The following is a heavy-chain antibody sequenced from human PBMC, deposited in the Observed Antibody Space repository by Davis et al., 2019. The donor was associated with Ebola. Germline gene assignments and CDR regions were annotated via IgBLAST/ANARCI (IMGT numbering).Heavy chain of an antibody. J-gene: IGHJ3*02. D-gene: IGHD3-22*01. CDR3: AHRPYYYDSSGYYYEGHAFDI. CDR2: IYWDDDK. CDR1: GFSLSTSGVG. V-gene: IGHV2-5*02. Sequence: SGPTLVKPTQTLTLTCTFSGFSLSTSGVGVGWIRQPPGKALEWLALIYWDDDKRYSPSLKSRLTITKDTSKNQVVLTMTNMDPVDTATYYCAHRPYYYDSSGYYYEGHAFDIWGQGTMVTVSS.